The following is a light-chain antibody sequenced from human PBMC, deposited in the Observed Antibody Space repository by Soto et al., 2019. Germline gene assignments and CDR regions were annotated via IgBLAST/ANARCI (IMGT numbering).Light chain of an antibody. CDR1: QSVLYSSNNKNY. CDR2: WAS. V-gene: IGKV4-1*01. Sequence: DIVMTQSPDSLAVSLGERATINCKASQSVLYSSNNKNYLAWYQQKPGQPPNLLIYWASTRESGVPDRFSGSGSGTDFTLTISSLQAEYVAVYYCQQYYTTLVTFGGGTKVEIK. CDR3: QQYYTTLVT. J-gene: IGKJ4*01.